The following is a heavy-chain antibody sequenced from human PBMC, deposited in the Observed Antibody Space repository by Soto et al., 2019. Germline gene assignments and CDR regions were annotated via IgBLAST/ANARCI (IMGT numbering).Heavy chain of an antibody. D-gene: IGHD6-19*01. CDR1: GFTFSNFA. CDR2: ISRSGGTT. V-gene: IGHV3-23*01. CDR3: AKDRESTGWYSFDH. Sequence: RLSCAASGFTFSNFAMSWVRQAPGKGLEWVSAISRSGGTTYYADSVKGRFTISRDNSKNTLYLQMNGLRVEDTAEYYCAKDRESTGWYSFDHWGQGTLVTVSS. J-gene: IGHJ4*02.